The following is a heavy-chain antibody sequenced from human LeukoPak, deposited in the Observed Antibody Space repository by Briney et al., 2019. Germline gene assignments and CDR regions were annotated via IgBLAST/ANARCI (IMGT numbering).Heavy chain of an antibody. Sequence: GGSLRLSCAASGFTFSSFWMSWVRQAPGKGLEWVANIKQDGSEEYYVGSVEGRFTISRDNGKNSLYLQMDSLRAEDTAVYYCARWEGNGYYFDYRGQGTLVTVSS. CDR3: ARWEGNGYYFDY. CDR2: IKQDGSEE. J-gene: IGHJ4*02. CDR1: GFTFSSFW. D-gene: IGHD3-22*01. V-gene: IGHV3-7*01.